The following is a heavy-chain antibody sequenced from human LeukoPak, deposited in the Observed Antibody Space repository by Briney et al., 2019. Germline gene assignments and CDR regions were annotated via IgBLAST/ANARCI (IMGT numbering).Heavy chain of an antibody. CDR3: MRTSHYVDIVAKIPYGIYYFDY. CDR1: GYTFSSYG. D-gene: IGHD5-12*01. CDR2: ISAYNGDT. J-gene: IGHJ4*02. Sequence: ASVKVSCKASGYTFSSYGINWVRQAPGQRLEWMGWISAYNGDTNSAQKLQRRVTMTTDTSTSTAYIDLRRLRAADPAIYYCMRTSHYVDIVAKIPYGIYYFDYWGQGTLVTVSS. V-gene: IGHV1-18*01.